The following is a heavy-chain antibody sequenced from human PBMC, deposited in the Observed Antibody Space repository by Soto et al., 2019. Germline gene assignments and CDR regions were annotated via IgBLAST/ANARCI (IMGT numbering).Heavy chain of an antibody. V-gene: IGHV1-2*02. D-gene: IGHD3-16*01. CDR3: ARGNPFNYAGFDV. J-gene: IGHJ6*02. Sequence: ASVKVSCKSSGYTFTDFYIHWLRQASGQGPEWMGWMNAKSGDTFFPQRFQGKFNMTWDTSLSTAYMEVGSLTSDDTAIYYCARGNPFNYAGFDVWGQGTTVTVSS. CDR1: GYTFTDFY. CDR2: MNAKSGDT.